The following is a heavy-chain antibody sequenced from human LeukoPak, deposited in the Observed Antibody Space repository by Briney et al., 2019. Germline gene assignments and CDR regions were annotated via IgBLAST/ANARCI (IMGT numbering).Heavy chain of an antibody. CDR2: ISSSSSYI. CDR1: GFTFNNYP. D-gene: IGHD2-21*02. V-gene: IGHV3-21*01. Sequence: GGSLRLSCAASGFTFNNYPMHWVRQAPGKGLEWVSSISSSSSYIYYADSVKGRFTISRDNAKNSLYLQMNSLRAEDTAVYYCARDRVPYCGGDCYSDFDYWGQGTLVTVSS. J-gene: IGHJ4*02. CDR3: ARDRVPYCGGDCYSDFDY.